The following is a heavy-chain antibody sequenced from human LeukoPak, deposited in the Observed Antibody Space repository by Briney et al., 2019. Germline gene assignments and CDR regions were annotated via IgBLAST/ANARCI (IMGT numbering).Heavy chain of an antibody. Sequence: GGSLRLSCAASGFTFSSYAMHWVRQAPGKGLEWVAVISYDGSNKYYADSVKGRFTTSRDNAKNSLYLQMNSLRAEDTAVYYCARDLPYSSSWYKDLPHYFDYWGQGTLVTVSS. CDR2: ISYDGSNK. D-gene: IGHD6-13*01. CDR1: GFTFSSYA. CDR3: ARDLPYSSSWYKDLPHYFDY. V-gene: IGHV3-30-3*01. J-gene: IGHJ4*02.